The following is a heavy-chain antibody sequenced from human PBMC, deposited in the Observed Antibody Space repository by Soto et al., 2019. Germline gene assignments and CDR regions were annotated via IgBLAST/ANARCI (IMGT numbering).Heavy chain of an antibody. CDR3: AAGTYFYGSGSYPPFDY. CDR1: GFTFTSST. Sequence: QMQLVQSGPEVKKPGTSVKVSCKASGFTFTSSTMQWVRQARGQRLEWIGWIVVGSGYTNYAQKFQERVTITRDMSTSTASMELSSLRSADTAVYYCAAGTYFYGSGSYPPFDYWGQGTLVTVSS. V-gene: IGHV1-58*02. J-gene: IGHJ4*02. D-gene: IGHD3-10*01. CDR2: IVVGSGYT.